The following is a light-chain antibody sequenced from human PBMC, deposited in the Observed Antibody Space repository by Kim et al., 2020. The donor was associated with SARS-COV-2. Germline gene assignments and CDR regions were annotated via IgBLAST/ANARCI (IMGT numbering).Light chain of an antibody. CDR3: LHYDSDPPT. V-gene: IGKV1-16*01. CDR2: AAS. CDR1: HDISSC. Sequence: ASVGDRVTITCRASHDISSCLVWYQQKPGEAPRSLIYAASSLRGGVSSRFSGSGSGTEFTLTISCLQPEDFATYYCLHYDSDPPTFGQGTKVDIK. J-gene: IGKJ2*01.